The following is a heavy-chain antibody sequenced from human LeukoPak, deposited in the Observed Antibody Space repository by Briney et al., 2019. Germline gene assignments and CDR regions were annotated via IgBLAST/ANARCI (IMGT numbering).Heavy chain of an antibody. J-gene: IGHJ4*02. CDR3: VKDFRSLPENTGYDY. CDR1: GFTFSSYE. Sequence: PGGSLRLSCAASGFTFSSYEMNWVRQAPGKGLEYVSAISSNGGSTYYADSVKGRFTISRDNSKNTLYLQMSSLRAEDAAVYYCVKDFRSLPENTGYDYWGQGTLVTVSS. V-gene: IGHV3-64D*06. CDR2: ISSNGGST. D-gene: IGHD5-18*01.